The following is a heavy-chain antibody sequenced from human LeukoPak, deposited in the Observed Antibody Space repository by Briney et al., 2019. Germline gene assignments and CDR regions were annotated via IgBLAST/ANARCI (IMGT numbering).Heavy chain of an antibody. V-gene: IGHV4-34*01. CDR1: GGSFSGYY. D-gene: IGHD2-15*01. J-gene: IGHJ4*02. CDR2: INHSGST. CDR3: ARGPLDDCSGGSCSKAITPLDY. Sequence: TSETLSLTCAVYGGSFSGYYWSWIRQPPGKGLEWIGEINHSGSTNYNPSLKSRVTISVDTSKNQFSLKLSSVTAADTAVYYCARGPLDDCSGGSCSKAITPLDYWGQGTLVTVSS.